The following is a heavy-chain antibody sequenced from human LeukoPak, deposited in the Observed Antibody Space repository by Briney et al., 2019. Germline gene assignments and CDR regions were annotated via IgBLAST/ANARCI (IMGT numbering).Heavy chain of an antibody. CDR1: GYTFTGYY. Sequence: ASVKVSCKASGYTFTGYYMHWVRQAPGQGLEWMGWINPNSGGTNYAQKFQGRVTMTRDTSISTAYMELSRLRSDDTAVYYCARVRRYQPNVSQRSRHNWFDPWGQGTLVTVSS. D-gene: IGHD2-2*01. CDR2: INPNSGGT. CDR3: ARVRRYQPNVSQRSRHNWFDP. V-gene: IGHV1-2*02. J-gene: IGHJ5*02.